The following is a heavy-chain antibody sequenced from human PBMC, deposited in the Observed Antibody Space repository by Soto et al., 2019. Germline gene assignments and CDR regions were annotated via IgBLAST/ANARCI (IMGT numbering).Heavy chain of an antibody. CDR1: GGSITSDYSC. CDR3: AIGPSGDKVHY. V-gene: IGHV4-30-4*01. D-gene: IGHD7-27*01. J-gene: IGHJ4*02. Sequence: QVQLQESGPGLVKPSQTLSLTCTVSGGSITSDYSCWSWIRQPPGEGLEWIGHIFDSGTTYTNPSLRSQVAISLDTSKNHFSLTLSSLTAADSAVYYRAIGPSGDKVHYWGEGALVTVSS. CDR2: IFDSGTT.